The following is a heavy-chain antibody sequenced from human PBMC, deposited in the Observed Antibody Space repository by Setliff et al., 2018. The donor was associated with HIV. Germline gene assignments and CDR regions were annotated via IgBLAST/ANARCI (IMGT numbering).Heavy chain of an antibody. D-gene: IGHD4-17*01. V-gene: IGHV3-30*04. CDR3: ARSYGDYFYYMDV. Sequence: GGSLRLSCAASGFTFISYAMHWVRQAPGKGLEWVAVISYDGSNKYYADSVKGRFTISRDNSKNTLYLQMNSLKAEDTAVVYCARSYGDYFYYMDVWGKGTTVTVSS. J-gene: IGHJ6*03. CDR2: ISYDGSNK. CDR1: GFTFISYA.